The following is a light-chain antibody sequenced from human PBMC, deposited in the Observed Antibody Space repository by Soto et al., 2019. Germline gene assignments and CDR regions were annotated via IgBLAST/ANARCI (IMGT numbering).Light chain of an antibody. CDR1: ETVSTN. CDR2: DVS. Sequence: ETGLTQSPATVSVSRGERVTLSCMAIETVSTNLAWYQQRPGQAPRLLIYDVSTGATGIPARFSGRRSGTEFTLTISSLQSEDFGLYYCQQRSNWRVTFGQGTRLEIK. V-gene: IGKV3-15*01. CDR3: QQRSNWRVT. J-gene: IGKJ5*01.